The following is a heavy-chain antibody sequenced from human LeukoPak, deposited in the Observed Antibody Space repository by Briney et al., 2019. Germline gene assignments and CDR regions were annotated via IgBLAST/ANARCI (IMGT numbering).Heavy chain of an antibody. CDR2: IKQDGSEK. CDR3: AKGPVSGSRSPLDH. J-gene: IGHJ4*02. V-gene: IGHV3-7*02. Sequence: PGGSLRLSCAASGFTFSSYWMSWVRQAPGKGLEWVANIKQDGSEKYYVDSVKGRFTISRDNSKNTLYLQMNSLRGEDTAVYYCAKGPVSGSRSPLDHWGQGTLVTVSS. CDR1: GFTFSSYW. D-gene: IGHD1-26*01.